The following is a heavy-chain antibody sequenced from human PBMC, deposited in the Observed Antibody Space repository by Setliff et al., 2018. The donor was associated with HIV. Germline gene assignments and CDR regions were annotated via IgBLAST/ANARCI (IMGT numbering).Heavy chain of an antibody. D-gene: IGHD4-17*01. V-gene: IGHV4-61*09. Sequence: LSLTCTVSGGSISSGSYYWTWIRQPAGKGLEWIGHIYTGGTTNYNPSLKSRVSISADMSKNHFSLNLSSVTAADTAVYYCCRSMTTVLEDAFDIWGQGAMGTVS. CDR3: CRSMTTVLEDAFDI. CDR1: GGSISSGSYY. CDR2: IYTGGTT. J-gene: IGHJ3*02.